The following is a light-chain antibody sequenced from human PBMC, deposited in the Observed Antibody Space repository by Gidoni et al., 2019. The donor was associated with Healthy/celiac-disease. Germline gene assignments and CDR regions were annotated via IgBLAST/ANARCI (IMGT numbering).Light chain of an antibody. CDR3: QQLNSYPQT. CDR2: AAS. V-gene: IGKV1-9*01. J-gene: IGKJ2*01. Sequence: DIKLTQSPSFLSASVGDRVTITCRASQGISSYLAWYQQKPGKAPKLLIYAASTLQSGVPSRFSGSGSGTEFTLTISSLQPEDFATYYFQQLNSYPQTFGQGTKLEIK. CDR1: QGISSY.